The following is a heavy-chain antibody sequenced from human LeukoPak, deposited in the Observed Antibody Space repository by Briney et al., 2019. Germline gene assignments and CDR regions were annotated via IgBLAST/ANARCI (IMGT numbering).Heavy chain of an antibody. CDR1: GFTLSSYS. CDR3: AREAWFDP. CDR2: ISSTSSYI. Sequence: PGGSLRLSCVAPGFTLSSYSMNWVRQAPGKGLEWVSVISSTSSYIRYAESVEGRFTISRDNAKNSLFLEMKSLRAEDTAVYYCAREAWFDPWGQGTLVTVSS. J-gene: IGHJ5*02. V-gene: IGHV3-21*06.